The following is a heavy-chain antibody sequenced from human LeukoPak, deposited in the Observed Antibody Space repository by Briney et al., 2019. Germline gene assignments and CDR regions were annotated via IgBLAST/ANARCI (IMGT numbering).Heavy chain of an antibody. Sequence: GGSLRLSCAASGFTFSSNGMHWVRQAPGKGLEWVAVVWFDGSNKYYADSVKGRFTISRDNSKNTLYLQMNSLRAEDTAVYYCAREYGSVLGDYWGQGTLLTVSS. CDR1: GFTFSSNG. CDR2: VWFDGSNK. CDR3: AREYGSVLGDY. V-gene: IGHV3-33*01. D-gene: IGHD3-10*01. J-gene: IGHJ4*02.